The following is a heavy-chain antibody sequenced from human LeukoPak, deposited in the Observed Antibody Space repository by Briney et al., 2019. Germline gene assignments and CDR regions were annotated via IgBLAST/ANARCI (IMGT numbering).Heavy chain of an antibody. CDR1: GFTFGDYG. CDR2: IRSKPYGGTT. D-gene: IGHD2-15*01. CDR3: TKDQTPYN. V-gene: IGHV3-49*03. Sequence: GGSLRLSCTASGFTFGDYGMSWIRQAPGKGLEWLGFIRSKPYGGTTEYAASVKGIFTVSRDDSHSIAYLQTNSLKTEDTAVYYCTKDQTPYNWGQGTLVTVSS. J-gene: IGHJ4*02.